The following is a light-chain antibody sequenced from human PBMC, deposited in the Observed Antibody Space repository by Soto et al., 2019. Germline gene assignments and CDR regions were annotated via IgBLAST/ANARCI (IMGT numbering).Light chain of an antibody. CDR2: DVT. Sequence: QSVLTQPASVSGSPGQSITISCTGTSSDVGGYNYVSWYQQHPGKVPNLLIHDVTNRPTGVSDRFSGSKSGNTAYLIISGLQAEDEGDYYCCSYTSSNTVIFGGGTKLTVL. CDR1: SSDVGGYNY. J-gene: IGLJ2*01. V-gene: IGLV2-14*03. CDR3: CSYTSSNTVI.